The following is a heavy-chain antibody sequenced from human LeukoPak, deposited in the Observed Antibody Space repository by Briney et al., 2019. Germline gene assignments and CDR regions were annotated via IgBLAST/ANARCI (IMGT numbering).Heavy chain of an antibody. Sequence: ASVKVSCKASGGTFSSYTISWVRQAPGQGLEWMGRINPNSGGTNYAQKFQGRVTMTRDTSISTAYMELSRLRSDDTAVYYCAKGGWVAASPFDYWGQGTLVTVSS. CDR2: INPNSGGT. J-gene: IGHJ4*02. CDR1: GGTFSSYT. CDR3: AKGGWVAASPFDY. V-gene: IGHV1-2*06. D-gene: IGHD2-15*01.